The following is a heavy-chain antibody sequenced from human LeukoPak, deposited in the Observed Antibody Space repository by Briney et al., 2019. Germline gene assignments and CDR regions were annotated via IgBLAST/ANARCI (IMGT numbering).Heavy chain of an antibody. CDR2: ISGSGGSS. J-gene: IGHJ4*02. CDR1: GFTFSSYG. V-gene: IGHV3-23*01. D-gene: IGHD2-8*01. Sequence: PGGTLRLSCAASGFTFSSYGMSWVRQAPGEGLEWVSTISGSGGSSYYADSVKGRFTISRDNSKNTLYVQMNSLRAEDTAVYYCTKDMLLPWNWGQGTLVTVSS. CDR3: TKDMLLPWN.